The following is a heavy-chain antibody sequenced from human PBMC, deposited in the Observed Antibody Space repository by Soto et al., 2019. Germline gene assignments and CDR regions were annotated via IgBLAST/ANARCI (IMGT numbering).Heavy chain of an antibody. CDR1: GGSISSSNW. J-gene: IGHJ6*02. CDR2: IYHSGST. D-gene: IGHD6-13*01. V-gene: IGHV4-4*02. Sequence: PSETLSLTCAVSGGSISSSNWWSWVRQPPGKGLEWIGEIYHSGSTNYNPSLKSRVTISVDKSKNQFSLKLSSVTAADTAVYYCARDLKQPDYYYYGMDVWGQGTTVTVSS. CDR3: ARDLKQPDYYYYGMDV.